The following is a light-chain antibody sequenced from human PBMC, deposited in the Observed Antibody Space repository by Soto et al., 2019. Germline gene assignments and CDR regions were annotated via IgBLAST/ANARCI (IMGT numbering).Light chain of an antibody. J-gene: IGKJ3*01. Sequence: DVQMTQSPSSLSASVGDRVTITCRASQGIRSDLGWYQQKPGKAPKRLIYAASSLQSGVPSRFSGSGSGTEFTLTISSLQPEDVATYYCLQHNSYPLTFGPGTKVDIK. CDR1: QGIRSD. V-gene: IGKV1-17*01. CDR2: AAS. CDR3: LQHNSYPLT.